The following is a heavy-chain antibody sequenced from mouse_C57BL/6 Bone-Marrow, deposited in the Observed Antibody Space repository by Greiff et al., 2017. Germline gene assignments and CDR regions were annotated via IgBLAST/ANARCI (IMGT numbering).Heavy chain of an antibody. J-gene: IGHJ4*01. Sequence: EVQLQQSGAELVRPGASVKLSCTASGFNIKDDYMHWVKQRPEQGLEWIGWIDPENGDTEYASKFQGKATITADTSSNTAYLQLSSLTSEDTAVYYCTTHYSNFYAMDYWGHGTSVTVSS. D-gene: IGHD2-5*01. V-gene: IGHV14-4*01. CDR2: IDPENGDT. CDR3: TTHYSNFYAMDY. CDR1: GFNIKDDY.